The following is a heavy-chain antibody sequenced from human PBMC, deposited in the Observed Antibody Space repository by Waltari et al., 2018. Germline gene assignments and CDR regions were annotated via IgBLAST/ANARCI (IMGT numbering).Heavy chain of an antibody. Sequence: QVQLQQWGAGLLKPSETLSLTCAVYGGSFSGYYWSWIRQPQGKGLEWIGEINHSGSTNYNPSLKSRVTISVDTFKNQFSLKLSSVTAADTAVYYCARPRYYYDSSGYYPNYYYGMDVWGQGTTVTVSS. D-gene: IGHD3-22*01. CDR1: GGSFSGYY. J-gene: IGHJ6*02. V-gene: IGHV4-34*01. CDR3: ARPRYYYDSSGYYPNYYYGMDV. CDR2: INHSGST.